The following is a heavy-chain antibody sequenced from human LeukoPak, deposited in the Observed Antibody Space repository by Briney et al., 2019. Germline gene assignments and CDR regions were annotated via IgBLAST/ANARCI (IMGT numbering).Heavy chain of an antibody. Sequence: GGSLRLSCAASGFTFSSYGMHWVRQAPGKGLEWVGRIKSKTDGGTTDYAAPVKGRFSISRDDSKNTLYLQMNSLKSEDTAVYYCQGGRFWGQGTLVTVSS. CDR1: GFTFSSYG. CDR3: QGGRF. V-gene: IGHV3-15*01. CDR2: IKSKTDGGTT. J-gene: IGHJ4*02. D-gene: IGHD1-26*01.